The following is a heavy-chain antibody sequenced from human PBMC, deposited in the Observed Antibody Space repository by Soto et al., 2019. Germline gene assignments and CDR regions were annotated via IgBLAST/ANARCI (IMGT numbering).Heavy chain of an antibody. J-gene: IGHJ4*02. CDR2: ISSSSFYI. D-gene: IGHD3-10*01. V-gene: IGHV3-21*01. CDR3: ARAIDDYDKYGEYYFDY. CDR1: GFTFSRYS. Sequence: EVQLVESGGGLVKPGGSLRLSCAASGFTFSRYSLNWVRQAPGKGLEWVSSISSSSFYIYYSDSVKGRFTSSRDNAKNSLYLQMNSLRAEDTAVYYCARAIDDYDKYGEYYFDYWGQGTLVTVSS.